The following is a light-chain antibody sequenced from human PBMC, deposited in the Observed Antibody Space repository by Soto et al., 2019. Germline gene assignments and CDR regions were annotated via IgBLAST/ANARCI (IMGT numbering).Light chain of an antibody. CDR3: QSYDSSLSGWDVV. CDR1: SSNIGAGYD. V-gene: IGLV1-40*01. CDR2: GNS. Sequence: QSVLTQPPSVSGAPGQRVTISCTGSSSNIGAGYDVHWYQQLPGTAPKLLIYGNSNRPSGVPDRFSGSKSGTSASLAITGLQAEDDADYYCQSYDSSLSGWDVVFGGGTKVTVL. J-gene: IGLJ2*01.